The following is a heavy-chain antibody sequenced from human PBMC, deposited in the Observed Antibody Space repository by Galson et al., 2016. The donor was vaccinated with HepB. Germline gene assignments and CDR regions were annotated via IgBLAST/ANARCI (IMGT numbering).Heavy chain of an antibody. CDR2: IFNNGKT. CDR3: ARGDINNWFDP. Sequence: TLSLTCTVSGDSIGSAFYYWTWIRQPAGRGLEWIGRIFNNGKTEYNPSLKGRLTMSADPTQNQFSLRLNSVTAADTAVYYCARGDINNWFDPWGQGTLVAVSS. D-gene: IGHD2-21*02. J-gene: IGHJ5*02. V-gene: IGHV4-61*02. CDR1: GDSIGSAFYY.